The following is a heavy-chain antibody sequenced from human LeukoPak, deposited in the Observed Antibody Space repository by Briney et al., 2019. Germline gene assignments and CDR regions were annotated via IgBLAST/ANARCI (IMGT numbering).Heavy chain of an antibody. V-gene: IGHV4-59*01. J-gene: IGHJ6*03. CDR3: ARVQSPVRGVTNMDV. CDR1: GGPISSYY. CDR2: IYYSGST. Sequence: SETLSLTCTVSGGPISSYYWSWIRQPPGKGLEWIGYIYYSGSTNYNPSLKSRVTISVDTSKNQFSLKLSSVTAADTAVYYCARVQSPVRGVTNMDVWGKGTTVTVSS. D-gene: IGHD3-10*01.